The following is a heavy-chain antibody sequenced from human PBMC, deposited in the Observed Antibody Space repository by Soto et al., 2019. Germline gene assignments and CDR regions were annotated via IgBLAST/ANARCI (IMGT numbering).Heavy chain of an antibody. D-gene: IGHD6-19*01. V-gene: IGHV3-30*03. J-gene: IGHJ4*02. Sequence: LRLSCVASGFNFGVFGVHWVRQAPGQGLEWLSVLSYEGSEEYYADSVRGRFTISRDNSKNTLFLQMDSLRVDDTGVYYCALARRSSLLEVAGPGFEYWGQGTLVTVSS. CDR3: ALARRSSLLEVAGPGFEY. CDR1: GFNFGVFG. CDR2: LSYEGSEE.